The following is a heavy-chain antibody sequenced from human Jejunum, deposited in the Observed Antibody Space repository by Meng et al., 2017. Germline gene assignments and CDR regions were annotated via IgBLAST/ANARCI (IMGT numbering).Heavy chain of an antibody. CDR2: SKNRINRFIT. CDR3: TRERTEIGSIDY. J-gene: IGHJ4*02. Sequence: GESLKISCAASGFTLSDHYMDWVRQAPGKGLEWVARSKNRINRFITEYAASVEGRFTISRDDSHNSLSLQMTSLNSEDSAVYYCTRERTEIGSIDYWGRGTLVTVSS. CDR1: GFTLSDHY. V-gene: IGHV3-72*01. D-gene: IGHD5-24*01.